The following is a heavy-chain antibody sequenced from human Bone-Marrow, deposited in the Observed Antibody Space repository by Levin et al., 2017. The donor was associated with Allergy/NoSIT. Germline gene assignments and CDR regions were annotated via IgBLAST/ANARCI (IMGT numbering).Heavy chain of an antibody. Sequence: GGSLRLSCAASGFTFSSYAMSWVRQAPGKGLEWVSAISGSGGSTYYADSVKGRFTISRDNSKNTLYLQMNSLRAEDTAVYYCAKVDRPAAGTRWDYYDYGMDVWGQGTTVTVSS. CDR3: AKVDRPAAGTRWDYYDYGMDV. D-gene: IGHD6-13*01. CDR1: GFTFSSYA. V-gene: IGHV3-23*01. J-gene: IGHJ6*02. CDR2: ISGSGGST.